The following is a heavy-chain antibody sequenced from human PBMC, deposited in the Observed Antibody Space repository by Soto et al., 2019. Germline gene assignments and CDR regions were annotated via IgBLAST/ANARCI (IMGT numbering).Heavy chain of an antibody. CDR2: IYYSGST. J-gene: IGHJ5*02. D-gene: IGHD3-3*01. Sequence: SVTLSLTCTVSGGSISSGDYYWSWIRQHPGKGLEWIGYIYYSGSTYYNPSLKSRVTISVDTSKNQFSLKLSSVTAADTAVYYCARWWSGSRQGFDPWGQGTLVTVS. CDR1: GGSISSGDYY. V-gene: IGHV4-31*03. CDR3: ARWWSGSRQGFDP.